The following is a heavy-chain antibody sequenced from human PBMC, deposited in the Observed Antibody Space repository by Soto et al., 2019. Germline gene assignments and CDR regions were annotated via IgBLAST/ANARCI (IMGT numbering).Heavy chain of an antibody. CDR2: ISVTVGST. CDR1: GFTFNNYA. V-gene: IGHV3-23*01. CDR3: AKDRPGGNFDY. J-gene: IGHJ4*02. Sequence: GGSLRRSCAASGFTFNNYAINWVRQAPLEVLELFASISVTVGSTYYADSVKGLFTISRYNSNNTLYFQINSLRFEDTAVYYCAKDRPGGNFDYWGQGTQVTVSS.